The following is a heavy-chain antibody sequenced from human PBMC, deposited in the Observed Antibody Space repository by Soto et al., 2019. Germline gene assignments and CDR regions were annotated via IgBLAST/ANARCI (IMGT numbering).Heavy chain of an antibody. V-gene: IGHV3-72*01. CDR1: GFTFSDHY. D-gene: IGHD6-13*01. CDR3: SRGAPGTAPAGNFVYYYGMDV. J-gene: IGHJ6*02. Sequence: EVHLVQSGGGLVQPGGSLRLSCAASGFTFSDHYIDWVRQAPGKGLEWVGRSRNKANRYTTEYAASVKDRFIISRDESKNSLYLQMNSLRTDDTAVYYCSRGAPGTAPAGNFVYYYGMDVWGRGTTVTVSS. CDR2: SRNKANRYTT.